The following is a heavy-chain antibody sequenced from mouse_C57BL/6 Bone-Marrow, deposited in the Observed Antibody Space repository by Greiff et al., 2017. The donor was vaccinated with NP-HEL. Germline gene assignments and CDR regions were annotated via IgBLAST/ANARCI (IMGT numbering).Heavy chain of an antibody. V-gene: IGHV1-82*01. CDR3: ARDGNYPMDY. D-gene: IGHD2-1*01. CDR1: GYAFSSSW. Sequence: VQGVESGPELVKPGASVKISCKASGYAFSSSWMNWVKQRPGKGLEWIGRIYPGDGDTNYNGKFKGKATLTADKSSSTAYMQLSSLTSEDSAVYFCARDGNYPMDYWGQGTSVTVSS. CDR2: IYPGDGDT. J-gene: IGHJ4*01.